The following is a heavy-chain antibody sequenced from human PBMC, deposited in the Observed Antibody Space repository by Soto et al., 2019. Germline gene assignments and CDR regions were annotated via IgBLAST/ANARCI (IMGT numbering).Heavy chain of an antibody. Sequence: GASVKVSCKASGGTFSSYAISWVRQAPGQGLEWMGGIIPIFGTANYAQKFQGRVTITADESTSTAYMELSSLRSEDTAVYYCARGRYYDFWSGDGYFDYWGQGTLVTVSS. CDR3: ARGRYYDFWSGDGYFDY. CDR1: GGTFSSYA. J-gene: IGHJ4*02. D-gene: IGHD3-3*01. CDR2: IIPIFGTA. V-gene: IGHV1-69*13.